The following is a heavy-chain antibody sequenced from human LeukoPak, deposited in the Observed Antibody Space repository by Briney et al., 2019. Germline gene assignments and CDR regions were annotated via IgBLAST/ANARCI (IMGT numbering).Heavy chain of an antibody. CDR1: GFTFSSYS. D-gene: IGHD3-22*01. CDR2: ISSSSSYI. CDR3: ARLGDSSGYYYFDY. V-gene: IGHV3-21*01. J-gene: IGHJ4*02. Sequence: GGSLRLSCAASGFTFSSYSMNWVRQAPGKGLEWVSSISSSSSYIYYADSVKGRFTISRDNAKNSLYLQMNSLRAEDTAVYYCARLGDSSGYYYFDYWGQGTLVTVSS.